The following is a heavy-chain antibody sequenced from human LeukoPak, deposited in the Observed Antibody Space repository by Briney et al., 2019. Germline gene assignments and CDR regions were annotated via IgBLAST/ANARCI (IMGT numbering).Heavy chain of an antibody. CDR2: TYYSGST. Sequence: SETLSLTCTVSGGSISSSSYYWGWIRQPPGKGLEWIGSTYYSGSTYYNPSLKSRVTISVDTSKNQFSLKLSSVTAADTAVYYWARNYIYDKEYYMDVWGKGTTVTISS. D-gene: IGHD3-9*01. V-gene: IGHV4-39*01. J-gene: IGHJ6*03. CDR3: ARNYIYDKEYYMDV. CDR1: GGSISSSSYY.